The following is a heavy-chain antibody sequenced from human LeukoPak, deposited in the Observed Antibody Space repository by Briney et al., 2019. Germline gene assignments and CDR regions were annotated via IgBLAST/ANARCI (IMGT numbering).Heavy chain of an antibody. D-gene: IGHD6-19*01. CDR2: INHSGST. CDR1: GGSFSGYY. Sequence: PSETLSLTCAVYGGSFSGYYWSWIRQPPGKGLEWIGEINHSGSTNYNPSLKSRVTISVDTSKNQFSLKLSSVTAADTAVYYCARYSVAVDYYGMDVWGQGTTVTVSS. CDR3: ARYSVAVDYYGMDV. V-gene: IGHV4-34*01. J-gene: IGHJ6*02.